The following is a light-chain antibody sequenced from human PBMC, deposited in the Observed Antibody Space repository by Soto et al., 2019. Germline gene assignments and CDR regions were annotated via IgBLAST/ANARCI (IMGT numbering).Light chain of an antibody. V-gene: IGKV3-20*01. CDR1: HILSGNY. Sequence: NVLTQSPGTLSLSPGQRATLSCSASHILSGNYLAWYQQKPGQAPRVLIYRASIRATGISDRFSGSGSGTDFTLTISRLEPEDFAVYYCQHYGASPWTFGQGTKVDNK. J-gene: IGKJ1*01. CDR2: RAS. CDR3: QHYGASPWT.